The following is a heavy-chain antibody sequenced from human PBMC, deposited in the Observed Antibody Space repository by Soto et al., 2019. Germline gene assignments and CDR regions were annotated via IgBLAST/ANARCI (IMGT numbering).Heavy chain of an antibody. CDR1: GGSLSGYY. CDR3: ARGQEGVVATH. D-gene: IGHD5-12*01. V-gene: IGHV4-34*01. CDR2: IKDGGLT. Sequence: QVQLQQWGAGLLKPSETLSLTCVVYGGSLSGYYWSWIRQPPGKGLEWIGEIKDGGLTNYSPSLKXRXTXSXXTPKTQYSLKLHSVTAADTAVYYCARGQEGVVATHWDQGTLVTVSS. J-gene: IGHJ4*02.